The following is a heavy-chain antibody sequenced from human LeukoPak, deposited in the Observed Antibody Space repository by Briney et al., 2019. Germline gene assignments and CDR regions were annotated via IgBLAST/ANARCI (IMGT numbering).Heavy chain of an antibody. CDR3: ARDTTGLGFFDY. CDR2: IYYSGST. Sequence: SETLSLTCTVSGGSISSGGYYWSWIRQHPGRGLEWIGYIYYSGSTYYNPSLKSRVTISVDTSKNQFSLKLSSVTAADTAVYCCARDTTGLGFFDYWGQGTLVTVSS. J-gene: IGHJ4*02. D-gene: IGHD2-8*01. V-gene: IGHV4-31*03. CDR1: GGSISSGGYY.